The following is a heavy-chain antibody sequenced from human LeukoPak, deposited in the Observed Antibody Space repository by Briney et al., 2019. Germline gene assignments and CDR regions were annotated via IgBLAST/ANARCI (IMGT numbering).Heavy chain of an antibody. CDR2: LGKVGYFI. J-gene: IGHJ4*02. V-gene: IGHV3-7*01. Sequence: GGSLRLSCPPSGFTLGGYWIPWFRQPQGKGLEGGAILGKVGYFIRYGDSVKGRFTISRDNANNALYLQMTSLRVEDTAIYYCVRDSSWYNTDWYPGGFDLWGQGALVAVSS. CDR3: VRDSSWYNTDWYPGGFDL. CDR1: GFTLGGYW. D-gene: IGHD6-19*01.